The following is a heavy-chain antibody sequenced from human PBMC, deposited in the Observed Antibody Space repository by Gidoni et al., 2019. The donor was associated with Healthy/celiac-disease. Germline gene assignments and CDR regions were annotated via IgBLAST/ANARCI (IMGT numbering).Heavy chain of an antibody. V-gene: IGHV3-11*05. CDR3: ARDVEEVAPTYYYYYMDV. J-gene: IGHJ6*03. CDR2: ISSSSSYT. Sequence: QVQLVESGGGLVKPGGSLRLSCAASGFTFSDYYMSWIPQAPGKGLEWVSYISSSSSYTNYADSVKGRFTISRDNAKNSLYLQMNSLRAEDTAVYYCARDVEEVAPTYYYYYMDVWGKGTTVTVSS. D-gene: IGHD2-15*01. CDR1: GFTFSDYY.